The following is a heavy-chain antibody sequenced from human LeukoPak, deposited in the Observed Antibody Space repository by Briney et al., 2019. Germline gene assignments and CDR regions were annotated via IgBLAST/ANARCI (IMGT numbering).Heavy chain of an antibody. CDR3: LGYCSGGNCYSGGY. CDR2: LSGSGGST. CDR1: GFSFSSYA. Sequence: GGSLRLSCAASGFSFSSYAMSWVRQAPGKGLEWVSALSGSGGSTYYADSVQGRFTISRDNSTNTQSLQMNILRAEDTAVYYCLGYCSGGNCYSGGYWGQGTLVTVSS. V-gene: IGHV3-23*01. D-gene: IGHD2-15*01. J-gene: IGHJ4*02.